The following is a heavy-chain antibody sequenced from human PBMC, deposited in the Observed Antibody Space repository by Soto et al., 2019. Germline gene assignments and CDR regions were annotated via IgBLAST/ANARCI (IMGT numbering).Heavy chain of an antibody. V-gene: IGHV1-69*13. D-gene: IGHD3-22*01. CDR3: ASSLSGYSYYYYGMDV. Sequence: WASVKVSCKASGGTFSSYAISWVRQAPGQGLEWMGGIIPIFGTANCAQKFQGRVTITADESTSTAYMELSSLRSEDTAVYYCASSLSGYSYYYYGMDVWGQGTTVTVSS. CDR2: IIPIFGTA. CDR1: GGTFSSYA. J-gene: IGHJ6*02.